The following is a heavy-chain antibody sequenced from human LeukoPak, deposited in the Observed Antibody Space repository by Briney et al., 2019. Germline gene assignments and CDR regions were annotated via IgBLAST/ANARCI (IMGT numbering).Heavy chain of an antibody. CDR1: GGSVSSSDSY. J-gene: IGHJ4*02. D-gene: IGHD2-21*01. V-gene: IGHV4-39*01. CDR2: IYYGGST. CDR3: ARRGLVVVPL. Sequence: PSETLSLTCTVSGGSVSSSDSYWVWVRQPPGKGLEWVGSIYYGGSTCFNPSLKSRFTISVDTSKNQFSLRLTSATAADTAVYYCARRGLVVVPLWGQGILVTVSS.